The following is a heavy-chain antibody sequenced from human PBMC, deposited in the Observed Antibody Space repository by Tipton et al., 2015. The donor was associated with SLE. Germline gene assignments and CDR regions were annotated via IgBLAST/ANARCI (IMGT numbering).Heavy chain of an antibody. CDR1: GFTFSSYA. Sequence: GSLRLSCAASGFTFSSYAMSWVRQAPGKGLEWVSAISGSGGSTYYADSVKGRFTISRDNSKNTLYLQMNSLRAEDTAVYYCAKDGGNIVVVPAAIDYWGQGTLVTVSS. V-gene: IGHV3-23*01. CDR3: AKDGGNIVVVPAAIDY. CDR2: ISGSGGST. D-gene: IGHD2-2*01. J-gene: IGHJ4*02.